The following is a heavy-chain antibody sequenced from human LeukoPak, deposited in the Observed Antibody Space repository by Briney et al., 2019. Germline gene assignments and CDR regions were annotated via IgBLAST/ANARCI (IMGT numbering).Heavy chain of an antibody. D-gene: IGHD4-17*01. V-gene: IGHV4-59*01. Sequence: SETLSLTCSVSAGSISDFHWGWIRQTPGKGLEWIGHVHSSGSTNYNPSLKSRLTMSVDTSKNQFFLKLNSVTAADTAVYYCARDLTTVTKGLDVWGQGTTISVSS. CDR1: AGSISDFH. J-gene: IGHJ6*02. CDR2: VHSSGST. CDR3: ARDLTTVTKGLDV.